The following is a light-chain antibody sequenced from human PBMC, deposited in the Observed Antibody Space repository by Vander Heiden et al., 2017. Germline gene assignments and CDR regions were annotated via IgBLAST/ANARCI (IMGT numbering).Light chain of an antibody. CDR2: AAS. Sequence: AIRMTQSPSSFSASTGDRVTITCRASQGISSYLAWYQQKPGKAPKLLIYAASTLQSGVPSRFSGSGSGTDFTLTISCLQSEDFATYYCQQDDSYPSTFGPGTKLEIK. CDR3: QQDDSYPST. V-gene: IGKV1-8*01. CDR1: QGISSY. J-gene: IGKJ2*01.